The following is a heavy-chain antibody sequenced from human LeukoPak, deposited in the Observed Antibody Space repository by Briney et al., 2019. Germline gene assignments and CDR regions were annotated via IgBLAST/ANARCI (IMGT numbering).Heavy chain of an antibody. Sequence: GRSLRLSCGASGLIFTNFAFHWVRQAPGKGLEWVSVIWNDKNNKYYADSVKGRFTMSRDNSRNTLYLQMNSLRTEDTAVYYCARGPYYHPSDAFDLWGRGTMVTVS. CDR3: ARGPYYHPSDAFDL. D-gene: IGHD3-22*01. CDR1: GLIFTNFA. V-gene: IGHV3-33*01. J-gene: IGHJ3*01. CDR2: IWNDKNNK.